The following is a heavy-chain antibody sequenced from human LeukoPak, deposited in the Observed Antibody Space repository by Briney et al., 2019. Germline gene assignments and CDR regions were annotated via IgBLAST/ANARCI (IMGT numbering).Heavy chain of an antibody. CDR3: AIYDSSGYFLDY. CDR2: IIPIFGTA. J-gene: IGHJ4*02. CDR1: GGTFSSYA. D-gene: IGHD3-22*01. Sequence: GSSVKVSCKASGGTFSSYAISWVRQAPGQGLEWMGGIIPIFGTANYAQKFQGRVTITTDESTSTAYMELSSLRSDDTAVYYCAIYDSSGYFLDYWGQGTLVTVSS. V-gene: IGHV1-69*05.